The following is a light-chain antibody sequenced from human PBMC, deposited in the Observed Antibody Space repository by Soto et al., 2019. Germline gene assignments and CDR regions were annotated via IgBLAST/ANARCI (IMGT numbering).Light chain of an antibody. CDR3: QQSSNWPPYT. Sequence: EIVLTQSPATLSLSPGERATLSCRASQSVTSYLAWYQQKPGQAPRLLIYDASNRATGIPARFSGSGSGTDFTLPISSLEPEDFAVYYCQQSSNWPPYTFGQGTKLQIK. J-gene: IGKJ2*01. CDR2: DAS. V-gene: IGKV3-11*01. CDR1: QSVTSY.